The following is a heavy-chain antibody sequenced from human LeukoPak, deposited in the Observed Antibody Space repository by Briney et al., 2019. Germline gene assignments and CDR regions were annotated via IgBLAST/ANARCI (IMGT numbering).Heavy chain of an antibody. CDR2: INHSGST. D-gene: IGHD1-1*01. CDR1: GFTFSSYS. V-gene: IGHV4-34*01. J-gene: IGHJ3*01. Sequence: PGGSLRLSCAASGFTFSSYSMNWVRQAPGKGLEWIGEINHSGSTNYNPSLKRRVSLSLDTSKRQFSLKLRSVTAADTAVYYCARSTTNYNWSKVGAFDVWGQGTMVTVSS. CDR3: ARSTTNYNWSKVGAFDV.